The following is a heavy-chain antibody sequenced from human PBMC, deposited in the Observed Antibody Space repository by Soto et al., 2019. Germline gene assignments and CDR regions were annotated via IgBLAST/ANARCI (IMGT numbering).Heavy chain of an antibody. CDR2: ISGSGGNT. J-gene: IGHJ3*02. V-gene: IGHV3-23*01. CDR3: AKEAYVSGWFLDAFDI. D-gene: IGHD6-19*01. CDR1: GFTFSIYA. Sequence: GGSLRLSCAASGFTFSIYAMSFVRQTPGKGLEWVPGISGSGGNTYYAESVKGRFTISRDNSRNTVYLQMNSLRVDDTAVYYCAKEAYVSGWFLDAFDIWGQGTMVTVSS.